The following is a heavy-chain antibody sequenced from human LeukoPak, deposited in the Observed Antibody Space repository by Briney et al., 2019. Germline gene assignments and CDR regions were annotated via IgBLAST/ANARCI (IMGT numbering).Heavy chain of an antibody. D-gene: IGHD2-2*01. Sequence: PSETLSLTCSVSGDSSSSYYWSWIRQAAGKGLEWIGRIHGSGYTTYNPSLESRVSMSVDTSRNQLSLNLNSVTAADTAVYFCAKDRVGAPAALHYYGMDVWGQGTTVTVSS. CDR1: GDSSSSYY. J-gene: IGHJ6*02. CDR3: AKDRVGAPAALHYYGMDV. CDR2: IHGSGYT. V-gene: IGHV4-4*07.